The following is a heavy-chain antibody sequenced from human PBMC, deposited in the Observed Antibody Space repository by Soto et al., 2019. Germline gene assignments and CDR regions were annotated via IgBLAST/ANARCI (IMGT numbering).Heavy chain of an antibody. CDR3: AKDLETDYDFWSGYHNFDY. D-gene: IGHD3-3*01. CDR1: GFTFSSYA. V-gene: IGHV3-23*01. J-gene: IGHJ4*02. CDR2: ISGSGGST. Sequence: GGSLRLSCAASGFTFSSYAMSWVRQAPGKGLEWVSAISGSGGSTYYADSVKGRFTISRDNSKNTPYLQMNSLRAEDTAAYYCAKDLETDYDFWSGYHNFDYWGQGTLVTVSS.